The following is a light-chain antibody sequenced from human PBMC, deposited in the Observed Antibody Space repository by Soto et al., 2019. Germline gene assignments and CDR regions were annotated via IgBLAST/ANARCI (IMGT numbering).Light chain of an antibody. CDR3: QQRSTWPLT. V-gene: IGKV3-11*01. CDR1: QSISRY. CDR2: DAS. J-gene: IGKJ4*01. Sequence: ESGVKQSPATVSLSPGERATLSCGASQSISRYLAWYQQKPGQAPRLLIYDASNRATGIPARFSGSGSGTDFTLTISSLEPEDFAVYYCQQRSTWPLTFGGGTKVEIK.